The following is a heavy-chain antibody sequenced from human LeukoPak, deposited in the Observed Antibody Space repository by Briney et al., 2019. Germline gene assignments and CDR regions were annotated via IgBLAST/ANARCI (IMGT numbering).Heavy chain of an antibody. D-gene: IGHD6-19*01. CDR2: IIPIFCTA. Sequence: SVKVSCKSSGGTFSSYAISWVRQAPGQALEWMGGIIPIFCTANYAQKFQGRVTITADESTSTAYMELSSLRSEDTAVYYCARGYSSGWYDYWGQGTLVTVSS. V-gene: IGHV1-69*01. J-gene: IGHJ4*02. CDR3: ARGYSSGWYDY. CDR1: GGTFSSYA.